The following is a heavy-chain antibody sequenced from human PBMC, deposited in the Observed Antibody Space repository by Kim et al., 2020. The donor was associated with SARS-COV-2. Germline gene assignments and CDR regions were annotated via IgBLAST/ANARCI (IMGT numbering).Heavy chain of an antibody. CDR2: IRSKAYGGTT. Sequence: GGSLRLSCTASGFTFGDYAMSWVRQAPGKGLEWVGFIRSKAYGGTTEYAASVKGRFTISRDDSKSIANLQMNSLKTEDTAVYYWTRVKALLWFGERIIGDYYGMDVWGQGPTVTVSS. CDR1: GFTFGDYA. D-gene: IGHD3-10*01. V-gene: IGHV3-49*04. J-gene: IGHJ6*02. CDR3: TRVKALLWFGERIIGDYYGMDV.